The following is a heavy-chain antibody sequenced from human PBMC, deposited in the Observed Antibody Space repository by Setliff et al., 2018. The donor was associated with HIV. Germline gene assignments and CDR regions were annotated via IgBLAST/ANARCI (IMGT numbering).Heavy chain of an antibody. D-gene: IGHD3-3*01. Sequence: SGPTLVNPTQTLSLTCTFSGFSLITSGVSVGWIRQPPGKALEWLALIYWNDDKRYSPSLKSRLTIRKDASKNQVVLTMTKMDPVDTGTYYCAHTTSFDFWTPGPMDVWGKGTTVTVSS. CDR1: GFSLITSGVS. CDR2: IYWNDDK. J-gene: IGHJ6*03. CDR3: AHTTSFDFWTPGPMDV. V-gene: IGHV2-5*01.